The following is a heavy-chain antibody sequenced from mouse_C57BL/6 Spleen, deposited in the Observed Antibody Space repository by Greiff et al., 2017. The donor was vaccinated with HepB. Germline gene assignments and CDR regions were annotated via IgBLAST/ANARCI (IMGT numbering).Heavy chain of an antibody. Sequence: QVQLKQPGAELVKPGASVKLSCKASGYTFTSYWMHWVKQRPGQGLEWIGMIHPNSGSTNYNEKFKSKATLTVDKSSSTAYMQLSSLTSEDSAVYYCARGGWYGGYFDVWGTGTTVTVSS. CDR2: IHPNSGST. V-gene: IGHV1-64*01. J-gene: IGHJ1*03. CDR1: GYTFTSYW. D-gene: IGHD2-1*01. CDR3: ARGGWYGGYFDV.